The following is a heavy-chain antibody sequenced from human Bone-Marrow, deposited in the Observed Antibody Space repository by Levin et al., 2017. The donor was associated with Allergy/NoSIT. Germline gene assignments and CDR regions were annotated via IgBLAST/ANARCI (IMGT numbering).Heavy chain of an antibody. CDR2: IYSSGNT. CDR1: GASISSNDYY. CDR3: ARDRDYYDSSGYDIVYYRMHV. V-gene: IGHV4-30-4*01. Sequence: SETLSLTCTVSGASISSNDYYWSWIRQPPGKGLEWIGYIYSSGNTHYNPSLKSRVTMSLDASKNQISLKLNSVTAADTSVYYCARDRDYYDSSGYDIVYYRMHVWGPPTTLPASS. J-gene: IGHJ6*02. D-gene: IGHD3-22*01.